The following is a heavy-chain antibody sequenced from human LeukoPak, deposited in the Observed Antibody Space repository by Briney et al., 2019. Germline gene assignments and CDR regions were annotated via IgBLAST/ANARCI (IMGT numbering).Heavy chain of an antibody. V-gene: IGHV4-39*07. Sequence: SETLSLTCTVSGGSISSSSYYWGWIRQPPGKGLEWIANIYYSGSTYYNPSLKSRVTISVDTSKNQFSLKLSSVTAADTAVYYCANLPYSSITIDYWGQGTLVTVSS. CDR2: IYYSGST. CDR3: ANLPYSSITIDY. D-gene: IGHD6-13*01. J-gene: IGHJ4*02. CDR1: GGSISSSSYY.